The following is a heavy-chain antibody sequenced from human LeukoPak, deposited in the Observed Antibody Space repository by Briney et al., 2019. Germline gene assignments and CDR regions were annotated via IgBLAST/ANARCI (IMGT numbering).Heavy chain of an antibody. J-gene: IGHJ4*02. CDR1: EFSVGSNY. Sequence: PGGSLRLSCAASEFSVGSNYMTWVRQAPGKGLEWVSLIYSGGSTYYADSVKGRFTISRDNSKNTLYLQMNNLRAEDTAVYYCAKDSRHLSSTRGGLKESRGGFSDYWGQGTLVTVSS. CDR2: IYSGGST. D-gene: IGHD6-13*01. V-gene: IGHV3-66*01. CDR3: AKDSRHLSSTRGGLKESRGGFSDY.